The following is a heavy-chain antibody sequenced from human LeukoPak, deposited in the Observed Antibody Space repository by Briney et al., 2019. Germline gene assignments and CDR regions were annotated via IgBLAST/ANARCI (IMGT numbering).Heavy chain of an antibody. CDR1: GFTFNTYA. Sequence: HPGGSLRLSCAASGFTFNTYAMTWVRRTPRKGLEWVSTISIGGGSTYYADSVKGRFIISRDNSKTALFLQMNSLGAEDTALYYCARAAVTSITYYDSWGQGTLVTVSS. CDR2: ISIGGGST. CDR3: ARAAVTSITYYDS. J-gene: IGHJ4*02. V-gene: IGHV3-23*01. D-gene: IGHD4-11*01.